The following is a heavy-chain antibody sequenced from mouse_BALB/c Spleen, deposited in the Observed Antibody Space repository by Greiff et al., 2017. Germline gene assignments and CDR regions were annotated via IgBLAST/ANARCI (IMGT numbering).Heavy chain of an antibody. V-gene: IGHV5-12-2*01. D-gene: IGHD2-1*01. CDR2: ISNGGGST. Sequence: EVQLVESGGGLVQPGGSLKLSCAASGFTFSSYTMSWVRQTPEKRLEWVAYISNGGGSTYYPDTVKGRFTISRDNAKNTLYLQMSSLKSEDTAMYYCARQGYYGNYEGFAYWGQGTLVTVSA. CDR3: ARQGYYGNYEGFAY. CDR1: GFTFSSYT. J-gene: IGHJ3*01.